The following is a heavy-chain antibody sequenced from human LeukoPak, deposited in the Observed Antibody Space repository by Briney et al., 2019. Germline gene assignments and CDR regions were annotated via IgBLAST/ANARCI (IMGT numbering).Heavy chain of an antibody. CDR1: GGSISSSTYY. CDR3: ARRPTGSIAVAGNYFDY. CDR2: IYYSGST. Sequence: SETLSLTCTVSGGSISSSTYYWGWIRPPPGKGLEWFGNIYYSGSTYYNPSLKSRVTISVDTSKNQFSLKLSSVTAADTAVYYCARRPTGSIAVAGNYFDYWGQGTLVTVSS. V-gene: IGHV4-39*01. D-gene: IGHD6-19*01. J-gene: IGHJ4*02.